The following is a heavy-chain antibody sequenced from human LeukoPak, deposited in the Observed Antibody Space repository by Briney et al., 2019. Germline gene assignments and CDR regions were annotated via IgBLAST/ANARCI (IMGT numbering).Heavy chain of an antibody. D-gene: IGHD3-3*01. CDR3: AKGMAFSHWSGYSVDY. J-gene: IGHJ4*02. CDR2: IKQDGSEK. Sequence: PGGSLRLSCAASGFTFSSYWMSWVRQAPGKGLEGVANIKQDGSEKYYVDSVKGRFTISRDNSKNTLYLQMNSLRAEDTAVYYCAKGMAFSHWSGYSVDYWGQGTLVTVSS. V-gene: IGHV3-7*03. CDR1: GFTFSSYW.